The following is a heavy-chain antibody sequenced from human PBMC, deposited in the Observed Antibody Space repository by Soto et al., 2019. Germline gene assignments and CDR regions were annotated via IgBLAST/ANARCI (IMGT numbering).Heavy chain of an antibody. D-gene: IGHD6-19*01. CDR2: ISYDVTNK. Sequence: QVQLVESGGGVVQPGRSLRLSCAASGFSFSSYGMHWVRQAPGKGLEWVAVISYDVTNKYYADSVKGRFTISRDNSKNTLFIQMNSLRAEDTAVYYCAKDCGIAVVGTDSFDSWGQGTLVTVSS. V-gene: IGHV3-30*18. CDR1: GFSFSSYG. CDR3: AKDCGIAVVGTDSFDS. J-gene: IGHJ4*02.